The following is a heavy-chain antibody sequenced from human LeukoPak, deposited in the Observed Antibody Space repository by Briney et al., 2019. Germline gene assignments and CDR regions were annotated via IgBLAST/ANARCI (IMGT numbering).Heavy chain of an antibody. CDR2: ISYDGSNK. CDR1: GFTFSSYA. V-gene: IGHV3-30-3*01. Sequence: GRSLRLSCAASGFTFSSYAMHWVRQAPGKGLEWVAVISYDGSNKYYADSVKGRFTISRDNSKNTLYLQMNSLRAEDTAVNYCAGGFDYWGQGTLVTVSS. CDR3: AGGFDY. J-gene: IGHJ4*02.